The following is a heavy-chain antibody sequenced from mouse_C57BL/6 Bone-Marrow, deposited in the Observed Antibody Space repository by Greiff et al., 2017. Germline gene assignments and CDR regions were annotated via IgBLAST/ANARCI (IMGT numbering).Heavy chain of an antibody. Sequence: VKLMESGAELVRPGTSVKMSCKASGYTFTNYWIGWAKQRPGHGLEWIGDIYPGGGYTNYNGKFKGKATLTADKSSSTAYMQFSSLTSEDSAIYYCARSGDYDVWFAYWGQGTLVTVSA. D-gene: IGHD2-4*01. CDR3: ARSGDYDVWFAY. CDR1: GYTFTNYW. CDR2: IYPGGGYT. V-gene: IGHV1-63*01. J-gene: IGHJ3*01.